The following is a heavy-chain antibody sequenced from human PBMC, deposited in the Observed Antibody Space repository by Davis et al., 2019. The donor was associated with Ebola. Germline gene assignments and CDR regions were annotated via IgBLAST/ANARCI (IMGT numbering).Heavy chain of an antibody. D-gene: IGHD4-17*01. Sequence: GGSLRLSCAASGFTFSSYWMSWVRQAPGKGLEWVANIKQDGSEKYYVDSVKGRFTISRDNAKNSLYLQMNSLRAEDTAVYYCARDPYGDYSYYYYYGMDVWGQGTTVTVSS. CDR2: IKQDGSEK. V-gene: IGHV3-7*03. CDR1: GFTFSSYW. J-gene: IGHJ6*02. CDR3: ARDPYGDYSYYYYYGMDV.